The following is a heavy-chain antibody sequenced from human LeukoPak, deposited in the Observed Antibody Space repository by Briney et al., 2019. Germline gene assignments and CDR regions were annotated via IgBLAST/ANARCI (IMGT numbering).Heavy chain of an antibody. CDR2: IYPGDSDT. V-gene: IGHV5-51*01. CDR1: GYSFTSYW. J-gene: IGHJ4*02. CDR3: ARTSGAWKDYFDY. D-gene: IGHD1-1*01. Sequence: KYGESLKTSCKGSGYSFTSYWIDWVRQMPGKGLEWMGIIYPGDSDTRYSPSFQGQVTISADKSISTAYLQWSSLKASDTAMYYCARTSGAWKDYFDYWGQGTLVTVSS.